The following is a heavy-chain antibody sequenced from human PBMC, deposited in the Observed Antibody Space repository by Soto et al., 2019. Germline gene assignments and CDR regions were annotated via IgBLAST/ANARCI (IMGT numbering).Heavy chain of an antibody. Sequence: GGSLRLSCAASGFTFSSYAMSWVRQAPGKGLEWVSAISGSGGSTYYADSVKGRFTISRDNSKNTLYLQMNSLRAEDTAVYYCAKDLGNWGMIVVGYYFDYWGQGTLVTVSS. CDR2: ISGSGGST. CDR3: AKDLGNWGMIVVGYYFDY. D-gene: IGHD3-22*01. CDR1: GFTFSSYA. J-gene: IGHJ4*02. V-gene: IGHV3-23*01.